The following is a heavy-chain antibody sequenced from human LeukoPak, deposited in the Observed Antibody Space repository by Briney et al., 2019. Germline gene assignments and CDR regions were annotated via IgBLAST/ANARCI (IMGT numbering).Heavy chain of an antibody. J-gene: IGHJ4*02. CDR3: AKGPNYSSSWYYFDY. CDR2: ISWNSGNI. D-gene: IGHD6-13*01. CDR1: GFTFDDYA. Sequence: GGSLRLSCAASGFTFDDYAMHWVRQAPGKGLEWVSGISWNSGNIDYAGSVKGRFTISRDNAKKSLYLQMNSLTAEDTAFYYCAKGPNYSSSWYYFDYWGQGTLVTVSS. V-gene: IGHV3-9*01.